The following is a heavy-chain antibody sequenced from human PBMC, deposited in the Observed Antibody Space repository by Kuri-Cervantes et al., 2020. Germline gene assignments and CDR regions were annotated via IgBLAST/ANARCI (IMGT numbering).Heavy chain of an antibody. J-gene: IGHJ4*02. V-gene: IGHV3-48*01. CDR2: ISSSSSTI. D-gene: IGHD1-26*01. CDR3: ARDGPHLSIVGAPLDY. Sequence: GGSLRLSCVASGFTFNDYSIHWVRQAPGKGLEWVSYISSSSSTIYYADSVKGRFTISRDNAKNSLYLQMNSLRAEDTAVYYCARDGPHLSIVGAPLDYWGQGTLVTVSS. CDR1: GFTFNDYS.